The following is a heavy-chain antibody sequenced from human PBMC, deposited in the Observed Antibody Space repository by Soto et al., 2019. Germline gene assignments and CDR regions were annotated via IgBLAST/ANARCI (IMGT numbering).Heavy chain of an antibody. J-gene: IGHJ5*02. D-gene: IGHD2-8*01. CDR1: GDTFTSYA. CDR2: INAGNGNT. CDR3: AIIMVYAKPNWFDP. V-gene: IGHV1-3*01. Sequence: ASVKVSCKASGDTFTSYAIHWVRQAPGQRLEWMGWINAGNGNTKYSQKFQGRVTITRDTSASTAYMELSSLRSEDTAVYYCAIIMVYAKPNWFDPWGQGTLVTVSS.